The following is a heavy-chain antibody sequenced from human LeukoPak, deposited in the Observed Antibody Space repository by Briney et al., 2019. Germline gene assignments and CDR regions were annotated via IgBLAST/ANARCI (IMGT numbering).Heavy chain of an antibody. Sequence: ASVKVSCKASGGTFSSYAVSWVRQAPGQGLEWMGGIIPIFGTANYAQKFKDRVTITADKSTSTAYMELSSLKSEDTAVYYCARPRDSGSYLDFGAFDIWGQGTMVTVSS. D-gene: IGHD1-26*01. CDR1: GGTFSSYA. CDR2: IIPIFGTA. J-gene: IGHJ3*02. CDR3: ARPRDSGSYLDFGAFDI. V-gene: IGHV1-69*06.